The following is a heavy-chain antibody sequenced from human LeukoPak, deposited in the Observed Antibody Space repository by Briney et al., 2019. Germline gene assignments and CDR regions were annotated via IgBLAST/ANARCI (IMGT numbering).Heavy chain of an antibody. Sequence: ASVKVSCKASGYTFTSYYMHWVRQAPGQGLEWMEIINPSGGSTSYAQKFRGRVTMTRDTSTSAVYMELRSLRSEDTAVYYCARGPLYYYGSGRGYGMDVWGKGTTVTVSS. CDR3: ARGPLYYYGSGRGYGMDV. CDR2: INPSGGST. J-gene: IGHJ6*04. CDR1: GYTFTSYY. D-gene: IGHD3-10*01. V-gene: IGHV1-46*01.